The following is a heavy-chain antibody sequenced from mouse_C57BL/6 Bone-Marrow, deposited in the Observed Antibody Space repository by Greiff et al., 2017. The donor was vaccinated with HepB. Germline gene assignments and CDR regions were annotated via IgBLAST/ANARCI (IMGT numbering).Heavy chain of an antibody. D-gene: IGHD1-1*01. J-gene: IGHJ2*01. CDR3: TGGITTVVATSYFDY. V-gene: IGHV6-3*01. Sequence: EVMLVESGGGLVQPGGSMKLSCVASGFTFSNYWMNWVRQSPEKGLEWVAQIRLKSDNYATHYAESVKGRFTISRDDSKSSVYLQMNNLRAEDTGIYYCTGGITTVVATSYFDYWGQGTTLTVSS. CDR2: IRLKSDNYAT. CDR1: GFTFSNYW.